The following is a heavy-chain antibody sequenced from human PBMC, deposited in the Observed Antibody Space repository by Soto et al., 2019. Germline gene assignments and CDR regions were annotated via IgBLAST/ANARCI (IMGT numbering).Heavy chain of an antibody. D-gene: IGHD2-15*01. J-gene: IGHJ4*02. CDR1: GGTFSSYA. Sequence: QVQLVQSGAEVKKPGSSVKVSCKASGGTFSSYAISWVRQAPGQGLEWMGGIIPSFGTANYAQKFQGRVTINADKSTSTAYMELSSLRSEDTAVYYCASGAPDCSGGSCYSSDYFDYWGQGTLVTVSS. V-gene: IGHV1-69*06. CDR2: IIPSFGTA. CDR3: ASGAPDCSGGSCYSSDYFDY.